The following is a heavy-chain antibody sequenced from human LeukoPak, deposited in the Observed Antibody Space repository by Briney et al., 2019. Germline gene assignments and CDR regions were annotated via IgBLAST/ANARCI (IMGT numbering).Heavy chain of an antibody. CDR3: EKEHGRAFDI. CDR1: GGTFSSYA. CDR2: IIPIFGTA. J-gene: IGHJ3*02. V-gene: IGHV1-69*13. Sequence: ASVKVSCKASGGTFSSYAISWVRQAPGQGLEWMGGIIPIFGTANYAQKFQGRVTITADESTSTAYMELSSLRSEDTAVYYCEKEHGRAFDIWGQGTMVTVSS.